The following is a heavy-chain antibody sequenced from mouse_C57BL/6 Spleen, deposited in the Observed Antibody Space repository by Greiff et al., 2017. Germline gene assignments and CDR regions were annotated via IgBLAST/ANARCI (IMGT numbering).Heavy chain of an antibody. Sequence: EVKLVESGGGLVQPGGSMKLSCAASGFTFSDAWMDWVRQSPEKGLEWVAEIRNKANNHATYYAESVKGRFTISRDDSKSSVYLQMNSLRAEDTGIYYCTRRGGYLDYFDYWGQGTTLTVSS. CDR1: GFTFSDAW. D-gene: IGHD2-3*01. J-gene: IGHJ2*01. CDR2: IRNKANNHAT. CDR3: TRRGGYLDYFDY. V-gene: IGHV6-6*01.